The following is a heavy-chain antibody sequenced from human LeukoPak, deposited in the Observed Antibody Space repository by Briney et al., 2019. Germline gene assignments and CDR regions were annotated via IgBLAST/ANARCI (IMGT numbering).Heavy chain of an antibody. V-gene: IGHV3-30*18. CDR3: AKDENMVRGVNYGMDV. CDR1: GFTLSSYG. J-gene: IGHJ6*02. Sequence: GRSLRLSCAASGFTLSSYGMHWVRQAPGKGLEWVAVISYDGSNKYYADSVKGRFTISRDNSKNTLYLQMNSLRAEDTAVYYCAKDENMVRGVNYGMDVWGQGTTVTVSS. D-gene: IGHD3-10*01. CDR2: ISYDGSNK.